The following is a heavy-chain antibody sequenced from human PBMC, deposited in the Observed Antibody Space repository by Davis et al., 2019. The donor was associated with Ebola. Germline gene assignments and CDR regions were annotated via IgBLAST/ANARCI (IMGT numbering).Heavy chain of an antibody. CDR3: ARVHARQLLMY. Sequence: GESLKISCAASGFTFSGSAMHWVRQASGKGLEWVGRIRSKANSYATAYAASVKGRFTISRDDSKNTAYLQMNSLRAEDTAVYYCARVHARQLLMYWGQGTLVTVSS. J-gene: IGHJ4*02. CDR2: IRSKANSYAT. V-gene: IGHV3-73*01. D-gene: IGHD3-10*01. CDR1: GFTFSGSA.